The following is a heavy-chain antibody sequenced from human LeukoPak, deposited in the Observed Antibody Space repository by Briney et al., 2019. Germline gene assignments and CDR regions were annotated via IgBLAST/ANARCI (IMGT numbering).Heavy chain of an antibody. J-gene: IGHJ6*03. D-gene: IGHD3-9*01. V-gene: IGHV3-48*01. CDR2: ISSSSSTI. Sequence: GGSLRLSCAASGFTFSSYRMNWVRQAPGKGLEWVSYISSSSSTIYYADSVKGRFTISRDNAKNSLYLQMNSLRAEDTAVYYCAKVLTDYYYYMDVWGKGTTVTISS. CDR3: AKVLTDYYYYMDV. CDR1: GFTFSSYR.